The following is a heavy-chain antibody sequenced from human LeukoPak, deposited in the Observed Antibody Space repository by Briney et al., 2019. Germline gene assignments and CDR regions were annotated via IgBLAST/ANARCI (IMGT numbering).Heavy chain of an antibody. D-gene: IGHD3-10*02. CDR2: ISSSGSTI. CDR1: GFNFSSYE. CDR3: AELGITMIGGV. V-gene: IGHV3-48*03. Sequence: GGSLRLSCAASGFNFSSYEMNWVRQAPGKGLEWVSYISSSGSTIYYADSVKGRFTISRDNAKNSLYLQMNSLRAEDTAVYYCAELGITMIGGVWGKGTTVTISS. J-gene: IGHJ6*04.